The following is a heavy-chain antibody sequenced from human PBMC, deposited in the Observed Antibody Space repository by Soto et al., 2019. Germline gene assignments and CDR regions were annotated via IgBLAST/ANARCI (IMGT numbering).Heavy chain of an antibody. Sequence: QITLKESGPSLVKPTQTLTLTCTFSGFSLSTSGVGVGWICQLPGKALEWLALIYWDDDKRYSPSLKSRLTITKDTSKNQVVLTMTNMAPVDTATYYCAHSEQWLSLFDYGGQGTLVAVCS. D-gene: IGHD6-19*01. CDR3: AHSEQWLSLFDY. J-gene: IGHJ4*02. V-gene: IGHV2-5*02. CDR1: GFSLSTSGVG. CDR2: IYWDDDK.